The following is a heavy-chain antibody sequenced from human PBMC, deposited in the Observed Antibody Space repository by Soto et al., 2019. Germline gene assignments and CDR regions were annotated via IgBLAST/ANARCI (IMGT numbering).Heavy chain of an antibody. CDR1: GYTLTELS. CDR3: ATNTESAPSKEARPRFDY. D-gene: IGHD6-6*01. Sequence: QVQLVQSGAEVKKPGASVKVSCQVSGYTLTELSMHWVRQAPGKGFEWMGTFVPEDGETIYSQKFQGRVTMTGDTYTDTAYMELSSLTSEDTAMYFCATNTESAPSKEARPRFDYWGQGTLVTVSS. V-gene: IGHV1-24*01. J-gene: IGHJ4*02. CDR2: FVPEDGET.